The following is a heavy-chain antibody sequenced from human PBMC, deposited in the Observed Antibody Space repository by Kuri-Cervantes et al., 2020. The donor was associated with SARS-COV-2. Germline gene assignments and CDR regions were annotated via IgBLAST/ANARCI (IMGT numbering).Heavy chain of an antibody. D-gene: IGHD1-1*01. Sequence: GSLRLSCAASGFTFSNAWMNWVRQAPGKGLEWVSVIYSGGSTYYADSVKGRFTISRDNSKNTLYLQMNSLRAEDTAVYYCARVAKSGWNANNWFDPWGQGTLVTVSS. CDR1: GFTFSNAW. V-gene: IGHV3-66*01. CDR3: ARVAKSGWNANNWFDP. J-gene: IGHJ5*02. CDR2: IYSGGST.